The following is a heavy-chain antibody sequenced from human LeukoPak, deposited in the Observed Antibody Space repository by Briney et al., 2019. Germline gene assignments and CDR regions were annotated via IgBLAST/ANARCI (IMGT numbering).Heavy chain of an antibody. CDR1: GFTFSSYA. D-gene: IGHD6-13*01. CDR2: ISGSGDST. Sequence: GGSLRLSCAASGFTFSSYAMSWVRQAPGKGLEWVSAISGSGDSTYYGDSVKGRFTISRDISKNTLYPQMNSLRAEDTAVYYCAKTRPLDSSSWSHGDYWGQGTLVTVSS. J-gene: IGHJ4*02. CDR3: AKTRPLDSSSWSHGDY. V-gene: IGHV3-23*01.